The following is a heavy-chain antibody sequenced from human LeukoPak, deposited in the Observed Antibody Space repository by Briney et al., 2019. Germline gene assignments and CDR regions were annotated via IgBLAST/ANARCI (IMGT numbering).Heavy chain of an antibody. J-gene: IGHJ6*03. Sequence: TGGSLRLSCAASGFTFSSYWMHWVRQAPGKGLVWVSRINSDGSSTSYADSVKGRFTISRDNAKNTLYLQMNSLRAEDTAVYYCARVGSSGWYYTLWQEDYYYYYMDVWGKGTTVTVSS. CDR2: INSDGSST. CDR3: ARVGSSGWYYTLWQEDYYYYYMDV. D-gene: IGHD6-19*01. CDR1: GFTFSSYW. V-gene: IGHV3-74*01.